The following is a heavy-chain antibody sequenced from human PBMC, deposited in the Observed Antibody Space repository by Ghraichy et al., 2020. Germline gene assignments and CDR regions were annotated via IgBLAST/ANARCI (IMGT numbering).Heavy chain of an antibody. CDR1: GFTFSSYT. J-gene: IGHJ4*02. CDR2: ISGSSSTI. D-gene: IGHD2-8*01. CDR3: ARGTNSDY. Sequence: GGSLRLSCAASGFTFSSYTMNWVRQAPGKGLEWVSYISGSSSTIYYADSVKGRFTISRDNAKNSLYLQMNSLRAEDTAVYYCARGTNSDYWGQATLVTVSS. V-gene: IGHV3-48*04.